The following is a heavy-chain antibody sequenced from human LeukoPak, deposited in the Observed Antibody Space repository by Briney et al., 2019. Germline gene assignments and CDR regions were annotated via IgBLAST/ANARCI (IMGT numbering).Heavy chain of an antibody. J-gene: IGHJ4*02. CDR3: AKPYNYGYKGFFDY. Sequence: PGGSLRLSCAASGITFSSYAMNWVRQAPGKGLEWVSAISGSGETTYYADSVNGRFTISRDNSKNTLYMQMNSLRVEDTAVYYCAKPYNYGYKGFFDYWGQGILVTVSS. D-gene: IGHD1-20*01. V-gene: IGHV3-23*01. CDR1: GITFSSYA. CDR2: ISGSGETT.